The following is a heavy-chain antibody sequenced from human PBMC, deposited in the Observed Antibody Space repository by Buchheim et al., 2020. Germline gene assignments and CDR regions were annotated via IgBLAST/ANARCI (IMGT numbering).Heavy chain of an antibody. V-gene: IGHV3-30*03. CDR3: ATFDSGSYFANAFDI. J-gene: IGHJ3*02. CDR1: GFTFSSYG. Sequence: QVQLVESGGGVVQPGRSLRLSCAASGFTFSSYGMHWVRQAPGKGLEWVAVISYDGSNKYYADSVKGRFTISRDNSKNTLYLQMNSLRAEDTAVYYCATFDSGSYFANAFDIWGQGT. D-gene: IGHD1-26*01. CDR2: ISYDGSNK.